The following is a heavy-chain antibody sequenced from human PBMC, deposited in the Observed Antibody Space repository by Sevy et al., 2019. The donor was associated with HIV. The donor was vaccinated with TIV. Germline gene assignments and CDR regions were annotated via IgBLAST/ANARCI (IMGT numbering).Heavy chain of an antibody. D-gene: IGHD2-2*01. CDR3: ARVHSSTWPLPTDN. CDR1: GFTFSSNW. Sequence: GGSLRLSCVASGFTFSSNWMHWVRQAPGKGLVWVSRINSDGSSTSYADSVKGRFTISRDNAKNTLYLQMNGLRAEDSAVYYCARVHSSTWPLPTDNWGQGTLVTVSS. V-gene: IGHV3-74*01. CDR2: INSDGSST. J-gene: IGHJ4*02.